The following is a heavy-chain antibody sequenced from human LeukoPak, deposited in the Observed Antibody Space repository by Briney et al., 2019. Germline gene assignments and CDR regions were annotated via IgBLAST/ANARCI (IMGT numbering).Heavy chain of an antibody. CDR1: GLTFSDHY. CDR3: ARDPDTSSKVDY. Sequence: GGSLRLSCAASGLTFSDHYMSGIRQAPGKGLEWVSYITSSGSPTYYADSVKGRFTISRDNAKNSLYLQMNSLRADDTAVYYCARDPDTSSKVDYWGQGTLVTVSS. J-gene: IGHJ4*02. D-gene: IGHD2-2*01. V-gene: IGHV3-11*01. CDR2: ITSSGSPT.